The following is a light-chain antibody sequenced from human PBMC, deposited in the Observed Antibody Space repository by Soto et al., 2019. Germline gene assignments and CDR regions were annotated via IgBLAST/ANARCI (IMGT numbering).Light chain of an antibody. V-gene: IGKV1-5*01. CDR3: QQFGT. CDR2: DAS. J-gene: IGKJ1*01. Sequence: DIQMTQSPSTLSASVGDRVTITCRASQSISSWLAWYQQKPGEAPKLLIYDASSLESGVPSRFSGSGSGSEFTLTISTLQPDDFATYYCQQFGTFGQGTKLDIK. CDR1: QSISSW.